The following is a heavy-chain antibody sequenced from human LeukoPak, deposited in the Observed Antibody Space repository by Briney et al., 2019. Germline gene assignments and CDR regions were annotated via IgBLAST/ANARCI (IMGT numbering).Heavy chain of an antibody. D-gene: IGHD3-10*02. CDR2: ISSSGSTI. CDR1: GFTFSSYE. Sequence: PVGSLRLSCAASGFTFSSYEMNWVRQAPGKELEWVSYISSSGSTIYYADSVKGRFTIHRDNAKHSLYLQMNSLRAEDTAVYYCAELGITMIGGVWGKGTTVTISS. CDR3: AELGITMIGGV. V-gene: IGHV3-48*03. J-gene: IGHJ6*04.